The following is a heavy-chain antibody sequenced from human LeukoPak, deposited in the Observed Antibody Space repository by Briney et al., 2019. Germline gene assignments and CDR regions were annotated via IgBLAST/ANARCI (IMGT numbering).Heavy chain of an antibody. J-gene: IGHJ4*02. Sequence: PSETLSLTCAVYGGSFSGYYWSWIRQPPGKGLEWIGEINHSGSTNYNPSLKSRVTISVDTSKNQFSLKLSSVTAADTAVYYCARDFGVVRYSSFDYWGQGTLVTVSS. V-gene: IGHV4-34*01. CDR1: GGSFSGYY. D-gene: IGHD3-3*01. CDR3: ARDFGVVRYSSFDY. CDR2: INHSGST.